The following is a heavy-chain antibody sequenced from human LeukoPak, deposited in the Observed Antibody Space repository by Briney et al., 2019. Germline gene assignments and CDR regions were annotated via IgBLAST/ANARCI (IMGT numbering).Heavy chain of an antibody. CDR2: ISSSGSTI. D-gene: IGHD3/OR15-3a*01. J-gene: IGHJ4*02. CDR3: ARGPYSGGLVIHTGFDY. V-gene: IGHV3-11*01. Sequence: GGSLRLSCAASGFTFSDYYMSWIRQAPGKGLEWVSYISSSGSTIYYADSVKGRFTISRDNAKNSLYLQMNGLRAEDTAVYYCARGPYSGGLVIHTGFDYWGQGTLVTVSS. CDR1: GFTFSDYY.